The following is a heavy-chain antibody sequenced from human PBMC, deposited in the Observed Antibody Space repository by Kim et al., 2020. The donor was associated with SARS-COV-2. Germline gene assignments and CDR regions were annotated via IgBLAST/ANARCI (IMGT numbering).Heavy chain of an antibody. CDR1: GGSISSNY. CDR2: VYYSGST. Sequence: SETLSLTCTVSGGSISSNYCSWIRHPPRKGLEWIWYVYYSGSTNYNSSLTIRVTITAYTSKNQYSLKLSSVTAADTAAYYCACSSRSDAFDYFGHGTQVT. CDR3: ACSSRSDAFDY. D-gene: IGHD1-26*01. V-gene: IGHV4-59*01. J-gene: IGHJ4*01.